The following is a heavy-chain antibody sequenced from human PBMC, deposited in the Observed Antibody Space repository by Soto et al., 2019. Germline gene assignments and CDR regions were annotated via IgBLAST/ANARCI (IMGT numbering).Heavy chain of an antibody. J-gene: IGHJ4*02. D-gene: IGHD1-26*01. V-gene: IGHV3-30*18. CDR1: GFTFSSYG. CDR2: ISYDGSNK. Sequence: PGGSLRLSCAASGFTFSSYGMHWVSQAPGKGLEWVAVISYDGSNKYYADSVKGRFTISRDNSKNTLYLQMNSLRAEDTAVYYCAKLPFLVGATIVGSSDYWGQGTLVTVSS. CDR3: AKLPFLVGATIVGSSDY.